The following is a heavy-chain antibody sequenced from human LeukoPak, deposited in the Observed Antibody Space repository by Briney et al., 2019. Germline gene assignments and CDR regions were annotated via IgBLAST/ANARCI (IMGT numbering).Heavy chain of an antibody. V-gene: IGHV4-31*03. Sequence: KTSQTLSLTCTVSGGSISSGGYYWSWIRQHPGKGLEWIGYIYYSGSTYYNPSLKSRVTISVDTSKNQFSLKLSSVTAADTAVYYCASACSSTSCSPYYYYGMDVWGQGTTVTVSS. D-gene: IGHD2-2*01. CDR2: IYYSGST. J-gene: IGHJ6*02. CDR1: GGSISSGGYY. CDR3: ASACSSTSCSPYYYYGMDV.